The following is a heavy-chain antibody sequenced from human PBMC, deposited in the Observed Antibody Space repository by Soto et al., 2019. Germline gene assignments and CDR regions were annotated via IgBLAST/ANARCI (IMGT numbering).Heavy chain of an antibody. D-gene: IGHD2-8*01. J-gene: IGHJ4*02. V-gene: IGHV3-64*01. CDR1: GFTFSSYA. CDR2: ISSNGGST. CDR3: GRDGVSIGFLYSFAH. Sequence: EVQLVESGGGLVQPGGSLRLSCAASGFTFSSYAMHWVRQAPGKGLEYVSAISSNGGSTYYANSVKGRFTISRDNSKNPLYLQRGSVRVEHRCVYYCGRDGVSIGFLYSFAHGGQGPRVTVSS.